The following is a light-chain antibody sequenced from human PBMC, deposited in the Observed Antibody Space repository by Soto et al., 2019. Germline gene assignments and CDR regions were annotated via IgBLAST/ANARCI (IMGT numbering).Light chain of an antibody. J-gene: IGLJ1*01. CDR1: SSDVGAYDF. Sequence: QFVLTQPASVSGSPGQSITISCTGTSSDVGAYDFVSWYQQHPDKAPKLMIYEVRNRPSGVSNRFSGSKSVNTATLTISGLQAEDEADYYCSSYTASSTRVFGTGTKVTVL. CDR2: EVR. CDR3: SSYTASSTRV. V-gene: IGLV2-14*03.